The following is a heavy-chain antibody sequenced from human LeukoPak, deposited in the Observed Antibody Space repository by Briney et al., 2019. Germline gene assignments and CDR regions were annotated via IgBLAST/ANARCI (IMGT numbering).Heavy chain of an antibody. CDR1: GGSFSGYY. CDR3: ARARRRSNWFDP. D-gene: IGHD6-6*01. Sequence: KPSETLSLTCAVYGGSFSGYYWSWIRQPPGKGLEWIGEINHSGSTNYNPSLKSRVTISVDTSKNQFSLKLSSVTAVDTAVYYCARARRRSNWFDPWGQGTLVTVSS. J-gene: IGHJ5*02. CDR2: INHSGST. V-gene: IGHV4-34*01.